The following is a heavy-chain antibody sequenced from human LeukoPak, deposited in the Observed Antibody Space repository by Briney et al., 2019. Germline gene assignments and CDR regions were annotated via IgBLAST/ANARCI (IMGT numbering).Heavy chain of an antibody. CDR1: GYTFTSYD. CDR3: ARDLQVILSPAWAFDP. CDR2: ISVYNGHT. Sequence: ASVKVSCKASGYTFTSYDINWVRQAPGQGLEWMGRISVYNGHTNFAQKFEGRVSMTTDSSTTSSYMEVRSLRFDDTAVYYCARDLQVILSPAWAFDPWGQGTLVIVSS. V-gene: IGHV1-18*01. D-gene: IGHD3-22*01. J-gene: IGHJ5*02.